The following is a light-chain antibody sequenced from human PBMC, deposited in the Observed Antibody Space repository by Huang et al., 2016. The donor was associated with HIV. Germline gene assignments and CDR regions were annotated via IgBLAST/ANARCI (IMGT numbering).Light chain of an antibody. Sequence: IVMTQSPDSLAVSLGERATINCKSSQSLLSTSNSQNYLAWYQQKLGQPPKLLIYWASTRAPGVPARFSGSGSGPDFSLTIANLQAEDVAVYYCQQYYTTPRTFGPGTKVEIK. CDR1: QSLLSTSNSQNY. V-gene: IGKV4-1*01. CDR3: QQYYTTPRT. CDR2: WAS. J-gene: IGKJ3*01.